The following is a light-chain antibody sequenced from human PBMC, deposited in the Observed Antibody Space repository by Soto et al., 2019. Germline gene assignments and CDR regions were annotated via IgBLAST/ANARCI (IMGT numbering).Light chain of an antibody. CDR3: ATWQSSLTGGWV. J-gene: IGLJ3*02. Sequence: QSVLTQPPSVSAAPGQKVTFSCSGSSSNIGTNYVSWYQHLPGTAPKLLIYDNDKRPSGIPDRFSGSKSGTSATLGITGLQTGDEADYYCATWQSSLTGGWVFGGGTKVTVL. CDR1: SSNIGTNY. V-gene: IGLV1-51*01. CDR2: DND.